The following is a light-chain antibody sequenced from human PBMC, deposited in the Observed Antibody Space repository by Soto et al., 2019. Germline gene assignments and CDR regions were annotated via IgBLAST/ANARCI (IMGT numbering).Light chain of an antibody. V-gene: IGKV1-5*01. CDR3: QQYDDVPVT. Sequence: DLQMSQSPSTLYASVGDRVNITCRASQSIRGWLAWYQKKPGKAPKVLIYGDSRLPSRVPSRFSGSGSETEFTHTLSYLQADDFATYYCQQYDDVPVTFGQGTRLEIK. J-gene: IGKJ5*01. CDR2: GDS. CDR1: QSIRGW.